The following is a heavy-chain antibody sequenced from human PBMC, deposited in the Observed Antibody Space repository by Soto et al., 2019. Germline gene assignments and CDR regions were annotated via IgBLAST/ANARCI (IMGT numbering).Heavy chain of an antibody. V-gene: IGHV1-24*01. CDR2: FDPEDGET. Sequence: ASAKVSCKVSGYTLTELSMHWVRQAPGKGLEWMGGFDPEDGETIYAQKFQGRVTMTEDTSTDTAYMELSSLRSEDTAVYYCATLSLTYDILTPPPFDIWGQGTMVTVSS. D-gene: IGHD3-9*01. J-gene: IGHJ3*02. CDR1: GYTLTELS. CDR3: ATLSLTYDILTPPPFDI.